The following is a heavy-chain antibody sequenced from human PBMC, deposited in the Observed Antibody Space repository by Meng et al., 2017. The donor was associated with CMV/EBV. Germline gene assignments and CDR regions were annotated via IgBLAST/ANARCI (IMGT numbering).Heavy chain of an antibody. V-gene: IGHV4-39*07. CDR1: GGSNSRCGSY. D-gene: IGHD6-19*01. Sequence: HRLDAGRGLVRPSETLSLTCTVSGGSNSRCGSYGVRIRHPPGTGLAWIGSIYYGGRTSHTPPLKIRVPITVDTSKNQFSLKLSSVTAADTAVYYCAREVNSSGWYADAFDIWGQGTMVTVSS. CDR2: IYYGGRT. CDR3: AREVNSSGWYADAFDI. J-gene: IGHJ3*02.